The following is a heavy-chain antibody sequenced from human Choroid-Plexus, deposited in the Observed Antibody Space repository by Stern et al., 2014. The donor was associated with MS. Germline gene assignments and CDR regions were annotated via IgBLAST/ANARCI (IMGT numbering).Heavy chain of an antibody. D-gene: IGHD2/OR15-2a*01. Sequence: QVQLVQSGGGVVQPGRPLRLAWGASGFTFGSCAMHWVRQAPGKGLEGVAGVSYDGSNKYYADSVKGRFTISRDNSQNTLYMQMSSLRPEDTAVYYCAKDRQYLTYFFDHWGQGSLVTVSS. CDR1: GFTFGSCA. V-gene: IGHV3-30*18. CDR3: AKDRQYLTYFFDH. CDR2: VSYDGSNK. J-gene: IGHJ5*02.